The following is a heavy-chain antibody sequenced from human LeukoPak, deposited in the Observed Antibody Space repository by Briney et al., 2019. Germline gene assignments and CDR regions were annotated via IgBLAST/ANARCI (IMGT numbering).Heavy chain of an antibody. V-gene: IGHV4-59*12. D-gene: IGHD3-22*01. CDR3: ARDPYYYDSRGSGAFDI. J-gene: IGHJ3*02. CDR2: IYYSGST. Sequence: SETLSLTCTVSGGSISSYYWSWIRQPPGKGLEWIGYIYYSGSTNYNPSLKSRVTISVDTSKNQFSLKLSSVTAADTAVYYCARDPYYYDSRGSGAFDIWGQGTMVTVSS. CDR1: GGSISSYY.